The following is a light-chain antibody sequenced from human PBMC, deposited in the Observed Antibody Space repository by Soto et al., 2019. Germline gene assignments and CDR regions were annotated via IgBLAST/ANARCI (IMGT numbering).Light chain of an antibody. J-gene: IGKJ4*01. V-gene: IGKV3-20*01. CDR2: GAS. CDR1: QSFSSN. Sequence: EIVMTQSPATLSVSPGERATLSCRASQSFSSNLAWYQQKPGQAPRLLIYGASSRATGIPDRFSGSGSGTDFTLTISRLEPEDFAVYYCQQYGSSPPVTFGGGTKVDIK. CDR3: QQYGSSPPVT.